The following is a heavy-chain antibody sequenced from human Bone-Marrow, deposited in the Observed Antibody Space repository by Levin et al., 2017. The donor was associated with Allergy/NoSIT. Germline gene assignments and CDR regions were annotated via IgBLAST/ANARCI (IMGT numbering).Heavy chain of an antibody. CDR2: IYYTGST. V-gene: IGHV4-61*08. D-gene: IGHD3-22*01. CDR3: ARAAPVGYYDNRGPDY. Sequence: PSETLSLTCSVSGASVNSSDSYWSWIRQPPGKGLEWIGYIYYTGSTHHNPSLKSRVALSVDTSKNQFSLKLTSVTPADTAVYYCARAAPVGYYDNRGPDYWGQGTLVTVSS. J-gene: IGHJ4*02. CDR1: GASVNSSDSY.